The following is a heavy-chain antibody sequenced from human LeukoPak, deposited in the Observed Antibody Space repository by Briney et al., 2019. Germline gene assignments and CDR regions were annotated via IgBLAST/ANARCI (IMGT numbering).Heavy chain of an antibody. J-gene: IGHJ3*02. Sequence: GGSLRLSCAASGFTFSSYVMTWVRQAPGKGLEWISAISGSAYSTSYADSVKGRFTISRDNSKNTLYLQMNSLRAEDTAIYYCARNTSGFKLGDAFDIWGQGTMVTVSS. CDR3: ARNTSGFKLGDAFDI. V-gene: IGHV3-23*01. CDR2: ISGSAYST. CDR1: GFTFSSYV. D-gene: IGHD3-22*01.